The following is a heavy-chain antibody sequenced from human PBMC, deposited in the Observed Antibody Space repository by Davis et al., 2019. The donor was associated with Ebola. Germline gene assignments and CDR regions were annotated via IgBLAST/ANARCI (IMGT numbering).Heavy chain of an antibody. CDR1: GFTFSSYA. D-gene: IGHD2-21*01. CDR3: AKDRQKRLAYCGGDCYSGWFDP. Sequence: PGGSLRLSCAASGFTFSSYAMSWVRQAPGKGLEWASAISGSGGSTYYADSVKGRFTISRDNSKNTLYLQMNSLRAEDTAVYYCAKDRQKRLAYCGGDCYSGWFDPWGQGTLVTVSS. J-gene: IGHJ5*02. V-gene: IGHV3-23*01. CDR2: ISGSGGST.